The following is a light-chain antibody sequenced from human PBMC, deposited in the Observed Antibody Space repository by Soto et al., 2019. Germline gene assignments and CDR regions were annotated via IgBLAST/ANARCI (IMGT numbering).Light chain of an antibody. Sequence: EIVLTQSPSTLSLSPVERGTLSCRASQSVSSYLAWYQQKPGQAPRLLIYDASNRATGIPARFSGSGSGTDFTLTISSLEPEDFAVYYCQQRSNWPPLTFGGGTKVDIK. CDR1: QSVSSY. V-gene: IGKV3-11*01. CDR2: DAS. CDR3: QQRSNWPPLT. J-gene: IGKJ4*01.